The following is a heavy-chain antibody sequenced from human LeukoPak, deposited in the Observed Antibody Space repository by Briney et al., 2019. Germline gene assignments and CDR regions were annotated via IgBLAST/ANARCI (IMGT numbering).Heavy chain of an antibody. CDR3: ASRRYSYGPFDY. J-gene: IGHJ4*02. Sequence: ASVKVSCKASGGTFSSYAISWVRQAPGQGLEWMGGIIPIFGTANYAQKFQGRVTITADKSTSTAYMELSSLRSEDTAVYYCASRRYSYGPFDYWGQGTLVTVSS. V-gene: IGHV1-69*06. D-gene: IGHD5-18*01. CDR1: GGTFSSYA. CDR2: IIPIFGTA.